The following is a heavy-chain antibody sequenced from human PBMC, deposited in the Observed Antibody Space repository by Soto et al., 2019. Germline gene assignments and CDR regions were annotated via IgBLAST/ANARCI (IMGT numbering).Heavy chain of an antibody. D-gene: IGHD5-18*01. CDR2: INHSGST. CDR1: GGSFSGYY. CDR3: ASYSYALDY. Sequence: SETLSLTCAVYGGSFSGYYWSWIRQPPGKGLEWIGEINHSGSTNYNPSLKSRVTISVDTSKNQFSLKLSAVTAADTAVYYCASYSYALDYWGQGTLVTVSS. V-gene: IGHV4-34*01. J-gene: IGHJ4*02.